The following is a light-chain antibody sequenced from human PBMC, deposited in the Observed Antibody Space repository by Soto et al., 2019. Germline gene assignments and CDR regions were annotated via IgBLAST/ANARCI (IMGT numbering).Light chain of an antibody. CDR3: QSYDSSLSGSV. CDR2: GNN. Sequence: QAVVTQPPSVSGAPWQRVTISCTGSSFNIGAGYDVHWYQQLPGTAPKLLIYGNNNRPSGVPDRFSGSKSGTSASLAITGLQAEDEADYYCQSYDSSLSGSVFGGGTKLTVL. CDR1: SFNIGAGYD. V-gene: IGLV1-40*01. J-gene: IGLJ3*02.